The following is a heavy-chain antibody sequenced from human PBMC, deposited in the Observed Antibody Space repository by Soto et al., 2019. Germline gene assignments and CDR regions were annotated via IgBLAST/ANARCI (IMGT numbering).Heavy chain of an antibody. Sequence: EVQLVESGGGLVNPGGSLRLSCVASGFSFSNYNMNWVRQAPGKGLEWVSSISSRSSTNTYYADSVKGRFTISRDNAXXXXXXXXXXLXXXXXXXXXCARESRGFDPWGQGTLVAVSS. CDR1: GFSFSNYN. J-gene: IGHJ5*02. CDR3: ARESRGFDP. V-gene: IGHV3-21*01. CDR2: ISSRSSTNT.